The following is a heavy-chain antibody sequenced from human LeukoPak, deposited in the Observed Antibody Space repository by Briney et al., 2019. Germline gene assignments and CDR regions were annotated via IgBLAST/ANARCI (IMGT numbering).Heavy chain of an antibody. CDR1: GYTFSRYG. Sequence: GASVKVSCKASGYTFSRYGITWVRQAPGQGLEWMGWISTYNGNTKYTHKLQARITMTTDTSTNTAYMELRSLRSDDTALYYCVRVWLGNAFDIWGQGTMVTVSS. D-gene: IGHD6-19*01. J-gene: IGHJ3*02. V-gene: IGHV1-18*01. CDR2: ISTYNGNT. CDR3: VRVWLGNAFDI.